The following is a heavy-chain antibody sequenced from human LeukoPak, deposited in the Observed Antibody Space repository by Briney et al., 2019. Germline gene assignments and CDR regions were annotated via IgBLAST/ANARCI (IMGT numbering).Heavy chain of an antibody. CDR1: GGTFSSYT. J-gene: IGHJ5*02. D-gene: IGHD3-22*01. Sequence: GASVKVSCKASGGTFSSYTISWVRQAPGQGLEWMGRIIPILGIANYAQKFQGRVTMTRDTSTSTVYMELSSLRSEDTAVYYCARGINYYDSSGPGSRSLYNWFDPWGQGTLVTVSS. CDR3: ARGINYYDSSGPGSRSLYNWFDP. V-gene: IGHV1-69*02. CDR2: IIPILGIA.